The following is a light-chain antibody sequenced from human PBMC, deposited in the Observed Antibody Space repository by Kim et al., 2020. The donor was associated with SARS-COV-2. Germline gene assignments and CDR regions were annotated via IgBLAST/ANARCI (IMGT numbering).Light chain of an antibody. CDR2: GAS. Sequence: SSGERAILSCRASQSVSSSFLAWYQQIPGQAPRLLIYGASSRATGIPDRFSGSGSGTDFTLTISRLEPEDFALYYCHHYGASPRTFGQGTKVEIK. J-gene: IGKJ1*01. V-gene: IGKV3-20*01. CDR3: HHYGASPRT. CDR1: QSVSSSF.